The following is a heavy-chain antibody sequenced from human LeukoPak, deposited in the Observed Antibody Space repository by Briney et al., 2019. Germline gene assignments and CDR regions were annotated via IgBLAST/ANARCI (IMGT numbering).Heavy chain of an antibody. D-gene: IGHD4-17*01. V-gene: IGHV1-24*01. J-gene: IGHJ6*02. CDR1: GNTLTELS. Sequence: ASVKVSCKVSGNTLTELSMHWVRQAPGKRLEWMGGVDPRDVVTFYAQRFQGRVTMTEYTSTDTAYMDLSSLRSEDTAIYYCATFIPRPNDYGDYLYYYYGMDVWGQGTTVTVSS. CDR3: ATFIPRPNDYGDYLYYYYGMDV. CDR2: VDPRDVVT.